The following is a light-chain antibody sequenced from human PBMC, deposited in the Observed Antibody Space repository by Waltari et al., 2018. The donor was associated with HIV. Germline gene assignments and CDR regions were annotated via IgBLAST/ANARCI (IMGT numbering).Light chain of an antibody. V-gene: IGLV1-47*01. J-gene: IGLJ2*01. CDR3: AAWDDSLNGPV. CDR1: TSNVGSNF. CDR2: RGK. Sequence: QSVLTQPPSASGTPGQRVTISCSGTTSNVGSNFVPCYQQLPGTAPKLLVYRGKRRPSGVPDRFSGYKSGASASLAISGLRSEDEGDYYCAAWDDSLNGPVFGGGTKLTVL.